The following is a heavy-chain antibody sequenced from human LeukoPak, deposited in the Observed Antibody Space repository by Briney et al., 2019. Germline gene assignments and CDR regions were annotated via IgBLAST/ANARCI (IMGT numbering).Heavy chain of an antibody. J-gene: IGHJ4*02. Sequence: PGGPLRLSCAASGFTFSSYGMHWVPQAPGKGLEWVAVISYDGSNKYYADSVKGRFTISRDNSKNTLYLQMNSLRAEDTAVYYCAKAAGTYYFDYWGQGTLVTVSS. V-gene: IGHV3-30*18. D-gene: IGHD6-13*01. CDR1: GFTFSSYG. CDR2: ISYDGSNK. CDR3: AKAAGTYYFDY.